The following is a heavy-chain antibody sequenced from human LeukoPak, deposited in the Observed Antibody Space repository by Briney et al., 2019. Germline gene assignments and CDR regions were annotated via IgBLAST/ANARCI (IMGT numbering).Heavy chain of an antibody. CDR1: GFTFSSYA. J-gene: IGHJ4*02. V-gene: IGHV3-23*01. CDR2: ISGSGGST. Sequence: GGSLRLSCAASGFTFSSYAMSWVRQAPGKGLEWGSAISGSGGSTYYADSVKGRFTISRDNSKNTLYLQMNSLRAEDTAVYYCAKDLDCSSTSCLFDYWGQGTLVTVSS. CDR3: AKDLDCSSTSCLFDY. D-gene: IGHD2-2*01.